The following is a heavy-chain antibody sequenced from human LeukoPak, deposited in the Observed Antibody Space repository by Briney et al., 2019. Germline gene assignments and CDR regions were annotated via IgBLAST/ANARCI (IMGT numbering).Heavy chain of an antibody. Sequence: GGSLRLSCAASGFTVSSTYMSWVRQAPVKALEWVSVIYNGGSTYYADSVKGRFTISRDNSKNTVYLQMNSLRAEDTAVYYCARDGEYSYGYGFDYWGQGTLVTVSS. CDR2: IYNGGST. CDR3: ARDGEYSYGYGFDY. CDR1: GFTVSSTY. J-gene: IGHJ4*02. D-gene: IGHD5-18*01. V-gene: IGHV3-66*01.